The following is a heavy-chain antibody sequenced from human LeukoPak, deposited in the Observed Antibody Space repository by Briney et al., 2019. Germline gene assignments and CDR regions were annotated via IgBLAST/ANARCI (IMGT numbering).Heavy chain of an antibody. J-gene: IGHJ4*02. CDR1: GFTFTSSD. CDR2: ISDRGGST. D-gene: IGHD4-17*01. Sequence: AGGSLRLSCAASGFTFTSSDMTWVRQSPGEGLEWVSGISDRGGSTFYAESVKGRFTISRDNSKDTLFLQMNGLRTEDTAVYYCAKDGHPRMTTVTHFDSWGQGTPVSVSS. CDR3: AKDGHPRMTTVTHFDS. V-gene: IGHV3-23*01.